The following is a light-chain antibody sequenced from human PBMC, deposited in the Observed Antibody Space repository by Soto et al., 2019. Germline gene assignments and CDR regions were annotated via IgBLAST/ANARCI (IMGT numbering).Light chain of an antibody. CDR1: QSVSSSY. CDR2: GAS. CDR3: RQYGTSLGFP. Sequence: EIVLTPSPGTLSLSPGERATLSCRASQSVSSSYLAWYHQKPGQAPRLLIFGASSRATGIPDRFSGSGSRTDFTLTISRLEPEDFAVYYCRQYGTSLGFPVGGGTKVDIK. V-gene: IGKV3-20*01. J-gene: IGKJ4*01.